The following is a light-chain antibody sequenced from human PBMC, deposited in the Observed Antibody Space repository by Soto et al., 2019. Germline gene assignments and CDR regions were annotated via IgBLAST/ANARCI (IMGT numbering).Light chain of an antibody. CDR1: SSDVGGYNY. CDR3: SSYTSSSTLVV. Sequence: QSALTQPASVSGSPGQSITISCTGTSSDVGGYNYVSWYQQHPGKAPKLMIYEVSNRPSGVSNRFSGSKSGNTASLTISGLQAEDEADYDCSSYTSSSTLVVFGGGTKLTCL. CDR2: EVS. J-gene: IGLJ2*01. V-gene: IGLV2-14*01.